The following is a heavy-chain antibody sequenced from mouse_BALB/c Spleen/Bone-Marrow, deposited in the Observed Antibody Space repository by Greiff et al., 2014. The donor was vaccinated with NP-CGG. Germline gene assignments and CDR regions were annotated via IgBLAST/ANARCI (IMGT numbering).Heavy chain of an antibody. CDR2: IDPSDNYT. V-gene: IGHV1S127*01. Sequence: QVPLKESGAELVKPGASGKMSCKASGYTFPSYWMPWGKQRPGQGLEWIGAIDPSDNYTHYNQEFKGKATLTVDTSSSTAYMQLSSLTSEDSAVYYCTNLGTYWGQGTLVTVSA. J-gene: IGHJ3*01. CDR1: GYTFPSYW. D-gene: IGHD2-14*01. CDR3: TNLGTY.